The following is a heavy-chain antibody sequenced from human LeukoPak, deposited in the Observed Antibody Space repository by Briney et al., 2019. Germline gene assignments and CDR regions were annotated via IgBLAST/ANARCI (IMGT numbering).Heavy chain of an antibody. J-gene: IGHJ4*02. CDR3: ARSLPSDFWSDNLSYYFDY. CDR2: IIPIFGTA. V-gene: IGHV1-69*05. Sequence: ASVKVSCKASGGTFSSYAISWVRQAPGQGLEWMGGIIPIFGTANYAQKFQGRVTITTDESTSTAYMELSSLRSEDTAVYYCARSLPSDFWSDNLSYYFDYWGQGTLVTVSS. CDR1: GGTFSSYA. D-gene: IGHD3-3*01.